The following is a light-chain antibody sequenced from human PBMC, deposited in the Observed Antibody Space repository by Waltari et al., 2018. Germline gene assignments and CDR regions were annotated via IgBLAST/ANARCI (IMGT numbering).Light chain of an antibody. CDR1: KLGDKD. CDR3: QAWESDTVV. J-gene: IGLJ2*01. V-gene: IGLV3-1*01. CDR2: QDM. Sequence: SYELTQPPSVSVSPGQTASVTCSGYKLGDKDASWYQQKPGQSPVLVIYQDMKRPSGIPGRFSGSNSGYTATLTISGTQAMDEADYYCQAWESDTVVFGGGTKLTVL.